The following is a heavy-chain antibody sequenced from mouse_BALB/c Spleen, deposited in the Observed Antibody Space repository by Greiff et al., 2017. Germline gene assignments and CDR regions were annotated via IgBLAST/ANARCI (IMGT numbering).Heavy chain of an antibody. CDR3: ARGTTGDWYFDV. V-gene: IGHV1-12*01. Sequence: QVQLQQPGAELVKPGASVKMSCKASGYTFTSYNMHWVKQTPGQGLEWIGAIYPGNGDTSYNQKFKGKATLTADKSSSTAYMQLSSLTSEDSAVYYCARGTTGDWYFDVWGAGTTVTVSS. J-gene: IGHJ1*01. CDR2: IYPGNGDT. CDR1: GYTFTSYN. D-gene: IGHD2-12*01.